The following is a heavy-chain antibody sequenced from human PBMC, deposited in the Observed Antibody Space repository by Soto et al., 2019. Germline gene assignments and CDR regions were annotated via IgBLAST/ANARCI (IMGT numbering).Heavy chain of an antibody. CDR3: ARSPAGVDTAMAELIDY. CDR2: IYYSGST. J-gene: IGHJ4*02. V-gene: IGHV4-30-4*01. CDR1: GGSISSGDYY. D-gene: IGHD5-18*01. Sequence: KQSQTLSLTCTVSGGSISSGDYYWSWIRQPPGKGLEWIGYIYYSGSTYYNPSLKSRVTISVDTSKNQFSLKLSSVTAADTAVYYCARSPAGVDTAMAELIDYWGQGTLVTVSS.